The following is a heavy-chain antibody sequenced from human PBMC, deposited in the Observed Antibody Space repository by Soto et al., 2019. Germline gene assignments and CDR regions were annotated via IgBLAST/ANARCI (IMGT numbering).Heavy chain of an antibody. Sequence: PGGSLRLCCAASGFSVSGNYMSWVRQAPGKGLEWVSVIYSDDGTYYADSVKGRFTISRDNSKNTVLLQMYTLRAEDTAVYYCVGHGGGYPSGSFNTWGQGTMVTVSS. CDR3: VGHGGGYPSGSFNT. J-gene: IGHJ3*02. V-gene: IGHV3-53*01. CDR2: IYSDDGT. D-gene: IGHD1-26*01. CDR1: GFSVSGNY.